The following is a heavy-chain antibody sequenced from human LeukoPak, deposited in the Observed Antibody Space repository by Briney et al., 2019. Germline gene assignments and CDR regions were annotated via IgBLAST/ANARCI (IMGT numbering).Heavy chain of an antibody. CDR2: IYYSGST. J-gene: IGHJ5*02. Sequence: SETLSLTCAVYGGSFSGYYWSWIRQHPGKGLEWIGYIYYSGSTNYNPSLKSRVTISVDTSKNQFSLKLSSVTAADTAVYYCARVKGVVAVNWFDPWGQGTLVTVSS. CDR1: GGSFSGYY. D-gene: IGHD2-15*01. CDR3: ARVKGVVAVNWFDP. V-gene: IGHV4-59*01.